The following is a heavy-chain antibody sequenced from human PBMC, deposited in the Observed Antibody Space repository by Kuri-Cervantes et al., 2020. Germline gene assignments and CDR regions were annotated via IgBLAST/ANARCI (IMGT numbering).Heavy chain of an antibody. CDR1: GGSISTGDYY. V-gene: IGHV4-31*02. Sequence: SCIVSGGSISTGDYYWSWIRQHPGKGLEWIGYSYYNGDTYHNPSLKSRLTISLDTSKNQFSPKLNSLTAADTAVYYCASGSSLVATLSYWGQGTLVTVSS. J-gene: IGHJ4*02. D-gene: IGHD5-12*01. CDR2: SYYNGDT. CDR3: ASGSSLVATLSY.